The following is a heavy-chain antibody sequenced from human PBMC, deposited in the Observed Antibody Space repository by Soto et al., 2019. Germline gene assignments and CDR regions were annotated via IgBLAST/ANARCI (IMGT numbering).Heavy chain of an antibody. CDR3: ARDLIAYCGGDCYTVAY. D-gene: IGHD2-21*02. CDR2: INPSGGST. J-gene: IGHJ4*02. V-gene: IGHV1-46*01. CDR1: RDTFTTYY. Sequence: APAKPSSKEPRDTFTTYYMQSVRQSPGQGPEWMGVINPSGGSTSYAEKFQGRVTMTRDTSTSTVYMELSSLRSDDTAVYSCARDLIAYCGGDCYTVAYWGQGTLVTVSS.